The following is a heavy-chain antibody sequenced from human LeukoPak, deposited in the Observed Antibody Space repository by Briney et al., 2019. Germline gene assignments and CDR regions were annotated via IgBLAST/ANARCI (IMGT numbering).Heavy chain of an antibody. J-gene: IGHJ4*02. CDR2: ISGYNGKA. V-gene: IGHV1-18*01. CDR3: ARDEIAGSGWYQY. Sequence: ASVKVSCKASGYSFTRYGVSWVRQAPGQVLEWMGWISGYNGKANYAQNLQGRVTLTIDTSMATAYMELRSLRPDDTAVYYCARDEIAGSGWYQYWGQGTLVAVSA. D-gene: IGHD6-19*01. CDR1: GYSFTRYG.